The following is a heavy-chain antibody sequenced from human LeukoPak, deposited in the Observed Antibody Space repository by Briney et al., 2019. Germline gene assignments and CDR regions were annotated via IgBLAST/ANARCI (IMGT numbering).Heavy chain of an antibody. CDR1: GGSFSGYY. Sequence: PSETLSLTCAVYGGSFSGYYWSWIRQPPGKGLEWIGEINHSGSTNYNPSLKSRVTISVDTSKNQFSLKLSSVTAADTAVYYCARGRADRSRNWNYYYYYMDVWGKGTTVTVSS. CDR2: INHSGST. CDR3: ARGRADRSRNWNYYYYYMDV. D-gene: IGHD1-1*01. J-gene: IGHJ6*03. V-gene: IGHV4-34*01.